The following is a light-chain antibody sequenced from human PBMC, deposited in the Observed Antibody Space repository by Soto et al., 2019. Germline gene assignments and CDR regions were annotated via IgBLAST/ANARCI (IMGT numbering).Light chain of an antibody. CDR3: QQRSNWPPYT. CDR1: QSVSRY. CDR2: DAS. Sequence: EIVLTQSLATLSLSPGERATLSCRASQSVSRYLAWYQQKPGQAPRLLIYDASNRATGIPARFSGSGSGTDFTLTISSLEPEDFAIYYCQQRSNWPPYTFGQGTKLEIK. V-gene: IGKV3-11*01. J-gene: IGKJ2*01.